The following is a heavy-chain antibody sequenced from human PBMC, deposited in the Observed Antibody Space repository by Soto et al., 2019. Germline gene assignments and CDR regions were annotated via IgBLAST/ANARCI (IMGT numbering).Heavy chain of an antibody. CDR2: IYFTGNA. J-gene: IGHJ5*02. V-gene: IGHV4-39*01. CDR1: GGSITRSSYF. CDR3: AGQTFTIAAASYGRSNWFDP. D-gene: IGHD6-25*01. Sequence: SETLSLTCIVSGGSITRSSYFWRWVRQPPGKWLEWIGTIYFTGNAYYTPSLKSRLTMSIDTSKNEFSLRLNSVTAADTAVYYCAGQTFTIAAASYGRSNWFDPWGPGTLVTVSS.